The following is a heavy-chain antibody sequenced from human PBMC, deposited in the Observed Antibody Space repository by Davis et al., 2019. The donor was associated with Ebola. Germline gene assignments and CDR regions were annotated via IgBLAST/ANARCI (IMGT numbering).Heavy chain of an antibody. CDR2: ISYDGSNK. D-gene: IGHD1-7*01. J-gene: IGHJ4*02. CDR3: AKLELQYY. Sequence: SLKISCAASGFTFSRSGMHWVRQAPGKGLEWVAVISYDGSNKYYADSVKGRFTISRDNSKNTLYLQMNSLRAEETAVYYCAKLELQYYWGQGTLVTVSS. CDR1: GFTFSRSG. V-gene: IGHV3-30*18.